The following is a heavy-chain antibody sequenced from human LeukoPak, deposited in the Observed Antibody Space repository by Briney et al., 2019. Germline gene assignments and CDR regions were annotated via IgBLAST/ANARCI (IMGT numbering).Heavy chain of an antibody. CDR2: LTDSGDAT. Sequence: GGSLTLSCAVSGLTFSHYAMSWLRQAPGTGLEWVGSLTDSGDATYYADSVRGRLTISRDNSNSTLYLHISGLRDEDTAVYYCARGYSHNSGGWLDPWGQGTLVTVSS. J-gene: IGHJ5*02. D-gene: IGHD5-12*01. V-gene: IGHV3-23*01. CDR1: GLTFSHYA. CDR3: ARGYSHNSGGWLDP.